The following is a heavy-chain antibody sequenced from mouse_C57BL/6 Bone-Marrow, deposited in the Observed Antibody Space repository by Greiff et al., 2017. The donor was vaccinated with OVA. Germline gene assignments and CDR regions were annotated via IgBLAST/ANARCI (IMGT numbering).Heavy chain of an antibody. CDR2: IYPRSGNT. J-gene: IGHJ3*01. D-gene: IGHD1-1*01. CDR1: GYTFTSYG. CDR3: AVYYPWFAY. Sequence: VKLMESGAELARPGASVKLSCKASGYTFTSYGISWVKQRTGQGLEWIGEIYPRSGNTYYNEKFKGKATLTADKSSSTAYMELRSLTSEDSAVYFCAVYYPWFAYWGQGTLVTVSA. V-gene: IGHV1-81*01.